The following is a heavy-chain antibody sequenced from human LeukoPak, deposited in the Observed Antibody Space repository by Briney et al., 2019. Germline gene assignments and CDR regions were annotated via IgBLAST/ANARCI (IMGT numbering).Heavy chain of an antibody. CDR3: ASYYDSSGYTDNFDY. CDR1: GGSINSGDYY. D-gene: IGHD3-22*01. V-gene: IGHV4-30-4*01. CDR2: IYYSGST. Sequence: SQTLSLTCTVSGGSINSGDYYWSWIRQPPGKGLEWIGYIYYSGSTYYSPSLKSRVTISVDTSKNQFSLKMSSVTAADTAVYYRASYYDSSGYTDNFDYWGQGTLVTVSS. J-gene: IGHJ4*02.